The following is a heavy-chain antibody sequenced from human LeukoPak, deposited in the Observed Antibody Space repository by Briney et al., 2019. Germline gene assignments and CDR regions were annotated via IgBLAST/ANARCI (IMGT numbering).Heavy chain of an antibody. CDR2: ISAYNGNT. CDR1: GYTFTSYG. J-gene: IGHJ5*02. V-gene: IGHV1-18*01. Sequence: VASVKVSCKASGYTFTSYGISWVRQAPGQGLEWMGWISAYNGNTNYAQKLQGRVTMSTDTSTSTGYMELSRLTSDDTAVYYCARAGGRSWFDPWGQGTLVTVSS. CDR3: ARAGGRSWFDP.